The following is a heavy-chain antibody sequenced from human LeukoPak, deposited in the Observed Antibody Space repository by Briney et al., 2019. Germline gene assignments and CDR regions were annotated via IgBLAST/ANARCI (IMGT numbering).Heavy chain of an antibody. D-gene: IGHD4-17*01. V-gene: IGHV4-39*07. CDR2: IYYLGST. CDR3: ARASHDYGDYTPYYYYYMDV. Sequence: SETLSLTCTVSGGSISSSSYYWGWIRQPPGKGLEWIGSIYYLGSTYYNPSLKSRVTISVDTSKNQFSLKLSSVTAADTAVYYCARASHDYGDYTPYYYYYMDVWGKGTTVTVSS. CDR1: GGSISSSSYY. J-gene: IGHJ6*03.